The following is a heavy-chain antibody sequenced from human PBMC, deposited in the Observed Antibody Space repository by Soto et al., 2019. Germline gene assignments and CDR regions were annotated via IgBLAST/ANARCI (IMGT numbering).Heavy chain of an antibody. CDR3: ARARWYDAFDV. J-gene: IGHJ3*01. Sequence: ETLSLTCAVSGFFISCGNYWGWSRKPPGKGLEWIGSISHGGNTYYNPSLKSRVTISVDMSKNQFSLKLNSVTAAGTAVYYCARARWYDAFDVWGQGTVVTVSS. D-gene: IGHD2-15*01. CDR1: GFFISCGNY. CDR2: ISHGGNT. V-gene: IGHV4-38-2*01.